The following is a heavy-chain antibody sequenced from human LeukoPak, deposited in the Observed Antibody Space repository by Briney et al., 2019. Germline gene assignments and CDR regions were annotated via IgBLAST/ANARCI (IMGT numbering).Heavy chain of an antibody. CDR2: IYSGGST. D-gene: IGHD6-13*01. J-gene: IGHJ4*02. CDR1: GFTVSSNY. Sequence: GGSLRLSCAASGFTVSSNYMSWVRQAPGRGLEWVSVIYSGGSTYYADSVKGRFTISRDNSKNTLYLQMNSLRAEDTAVYYCARDHSSSWYYFDYWGQGTLVTVSS. CDR3: ARDHSSSWYYFDY. V-gene: IGHV3-66*01.